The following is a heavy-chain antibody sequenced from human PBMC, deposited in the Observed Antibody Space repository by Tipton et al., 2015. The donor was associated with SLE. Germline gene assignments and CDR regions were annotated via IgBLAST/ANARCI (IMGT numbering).Heavy chain of an antibody. CDR1: GGSISSGGYY. CDR2: VYHSGST. CDR3: ARGPDLGYCSGGSCSFDY. Sequence: TLSLTCTVSGGSISSGGYYWSWIRQPPGKGLEWIGEVYHSGSTNYNPSLKSRVTISVDTSKNQFSLKLSSVTAADTAVYYCARGPDLGYCSGGSCSFDYWGQGTLVTVSS. J-gene: IGHJ4*02. D-gene: IGHD2-15*01. V-gene: IGHV4-39*07.